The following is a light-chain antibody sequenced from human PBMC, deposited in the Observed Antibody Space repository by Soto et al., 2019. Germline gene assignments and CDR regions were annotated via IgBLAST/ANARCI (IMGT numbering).Light chain of an antibody. Sequence: QSVLTQPPSASGTPGQRVTISCSGSSSNIRSNTVNWYQRLPGTAPKLLIYGNNQRPSGVPDRFSASESGTSASLAISGLQSDDEADYYCATWDDSLNGRVFGGGTKVTVL. CDR2: GNN. V-gene: IGLV1-44*01. CDR3: ATWDDSLNGRV. CDR1: SSNIRSNT. J-gene: IGLJ3*02.